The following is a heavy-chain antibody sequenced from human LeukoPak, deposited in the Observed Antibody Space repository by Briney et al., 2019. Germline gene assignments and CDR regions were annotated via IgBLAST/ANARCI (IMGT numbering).Heavy chain of an antibody. CDR2: VSYSGST. CDR3: AVGPHHYFDS. V-gene: IGHV4-59*06. Sequence: PSETLSLTCTVSGGSISSYYWSWIRQHPGKGLEWIGYVSYSGSTYYNPSLKSRLTISLDTSKNQFSLRLSSASAADAAVYFCAVGPHHYFDSWGQGTLVTVSS. J-gene: IGHJ4*02. CDR1: GGSISSYY.